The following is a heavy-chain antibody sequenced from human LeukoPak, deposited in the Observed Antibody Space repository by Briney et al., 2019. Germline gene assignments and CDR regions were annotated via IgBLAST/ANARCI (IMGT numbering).Heavy chain of an antibody. CDR3: ARDLVVVPAARSYYYYGMDV. CDR1: GFTFSSYA. CDR2: ISAGGGST. V-gene: IGHV3-23*01. J-gene: IGHJ6*04. Sequence: GGSLRLSCAASGFTFSSYAMSWVRQAPGKGLEWVSAISAGGGSTYYADSVKGRFTISRDNAKNSLYLQMNSLRAEDTAVYYCARDLVVVPAARSYYYYGMDVWGKGTTVTVSS. D-gene: IGHD2-2*01.